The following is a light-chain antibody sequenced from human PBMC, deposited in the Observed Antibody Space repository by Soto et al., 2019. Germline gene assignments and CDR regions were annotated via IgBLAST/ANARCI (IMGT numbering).Light chain of an antibody. CDR3: QQCGNSPRT. V-gene: IGKV3-20*01. CDR1: QSVSSSS. CDR2: GAS. J-gene: IGKJ1*01. Sequence: EIVLTQSPGTLSLSPGERATLSCRASQSVSSSSFAWYQHKPGQAPRLLIYGASTRATGIPDRFRGSGSGTDFTLTISRLEPEDFAVYYCQQCGNSPRTFGQGTKVEIK.